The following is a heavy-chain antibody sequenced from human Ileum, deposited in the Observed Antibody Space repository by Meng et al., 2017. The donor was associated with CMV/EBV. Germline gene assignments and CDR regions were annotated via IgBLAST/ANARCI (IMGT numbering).Heavy chain of an antibody. Sequence: GGSLRLSCAASGFTFSSYAMGWVRQAPGKGLEWVSVIYSGGSTHYADSVKGRFTISRDNSKNTLYLQMNSLRAEDTAVYYCARGESASSSAGAVWGQGTTVTVSS. J-gene: IGHJ6*02. D-gene: IGHD6-6*01. CDR3: ARGESASSSAGAV. CDR2: IYSGGST. CDR1: GFTFSSYA. V-gene: IGHV3-53*01.